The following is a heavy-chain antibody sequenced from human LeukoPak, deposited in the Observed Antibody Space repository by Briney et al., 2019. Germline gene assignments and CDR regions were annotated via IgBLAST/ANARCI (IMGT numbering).Heavy chain of an antibody. CDR1: GYTFTGDY. J-gene: IGHJ4*02. D-gene: IGHD3-10*01. V-gene: IGHV1-2*02. CDR3: AREASGSYYSFFLDY. CDR2: INPNNGDT. Sequence: ASVKVSCKASGYTFTGDYVHCVRRAPGQGLEWMAWINPNNGDTNSAQKFQGRVTITRDTSISTVYMELSRLTSDDTAVYYCAREASGSYYSFFLDYWGQGTLVAVSS.